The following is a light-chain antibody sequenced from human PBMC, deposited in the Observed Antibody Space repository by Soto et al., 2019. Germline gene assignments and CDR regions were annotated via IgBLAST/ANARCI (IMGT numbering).Light chain of an antibody. CDR2: DVN. Sequence: QYALTQPASMSGSPGQSITISCTGTSSDVGGYNYVSWYRQHPGKAPKLMIYDVNNRPSGVSHRFSGSKSGNTASLTISGLQAEDEADYYCSSHSSSSTLVVFGGGTKLTVL. V-gene: IGLV2-14*03. CDR1: SSDVGGYNY. J-gene: IGLJ2*01. CDR3: SSHSSSSTLVV.